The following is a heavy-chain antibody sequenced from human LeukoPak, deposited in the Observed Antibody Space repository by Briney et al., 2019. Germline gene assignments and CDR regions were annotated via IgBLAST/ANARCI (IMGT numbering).Heavy chain of an antibody. CDR2: INHSGST. V-gene: IGHV4-34*01. J-gene: IGHJ1*01. Sequence: PSETLSLTCAVYGGSFSGYYWSWIRQPPGKGLEWIGEINHSGSTNYNPSLKSRVTISVDTSKNQFSLKLSSVTAADTAVYYCARGPYHQLPYEYFQHWGQGTLVTVSS. CDR1: GGSFSGYY. D-gene: IGHD4-23*01. CDR3: ARGPYHQLPYEYFQH.